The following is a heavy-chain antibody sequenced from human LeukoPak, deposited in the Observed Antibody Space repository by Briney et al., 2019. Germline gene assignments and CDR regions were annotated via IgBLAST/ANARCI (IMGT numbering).Heavy chain of an antibody. V-gene: IGHV4-59*13. CDR1: GGSINSYY. Sequence: SETLSLTCAVSGGSINSYYWSWIRQPPGRGLEWIGSIHYSGSTSYNSSLKSRVTISIDTSKNQFSLKLSSVTPADTAVYYCARQVYSSSWSYYFDYWGQGILVTVSS. CDR3: ARQVYSSSWSYYFDY. CDR2: IHYSGST. J-gene: IGHJ4*02. D-gene: IGHD6-13*01.